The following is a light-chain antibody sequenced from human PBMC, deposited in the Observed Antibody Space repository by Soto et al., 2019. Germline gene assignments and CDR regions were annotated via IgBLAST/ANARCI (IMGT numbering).Light chain of an antibody. V-gene: IGLV2-23*02. J-gene: IGLJ2*01. CDR3: CSYAESSTLV. CDR1: SSDVGRYNL. CDR2: AVS. Sequence: QSALTQPASVSGSPGQSITISCTGTSSDVGRYNLVSWYQQHPGKAPKFIIYAVSKRPSGVSNRFSGSKSGNTASLAISGLQAEDEADYYCCSYAESSTLVFGGGTKLTVL.